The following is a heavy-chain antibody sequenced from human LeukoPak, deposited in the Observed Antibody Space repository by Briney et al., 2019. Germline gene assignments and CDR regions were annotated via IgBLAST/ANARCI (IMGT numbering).Heavy chain of an antibody. CDR2: ISSSSYI. CDR3: ARDQGTAMVPNWFDP. V-gene: IGHV3-21*01. J-gene: IGHJ5*02. Sequence: GGSLRLSCAASGFTFSSYSMNWVRQAPGKGLEWVSSISSSSYIYYADSVKGRFTISRDNAKNSLYLQMNSLRAEDMAVYYCARDQGTAMVPNWFDPWGQGTLVTVSS. CDR1: GFTFSSYS. D-gene: IGHD5-18*01.